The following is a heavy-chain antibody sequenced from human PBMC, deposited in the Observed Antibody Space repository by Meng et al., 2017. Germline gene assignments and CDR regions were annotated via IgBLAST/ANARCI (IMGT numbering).Heavy chain of an antibody. J-gene: IGHJ4*02. CDR3: TTVYYYGSGRLYFEY. V-gene: IGHV4-4*02. CDR2: IYQTGST. D-gene: IGHD3-10*01. Sequence: VQLLGSGPGLVKPSGTPALTCDVSRGSIRSSAWWSWVRQSAGKGLEWIREIYQTGSTNYNPYLKSRAIISVAPSNNQFSLELTSLTDADTAVYYCTTVYYYGSGRLYFEYWGQGTLVTVSS. CDR1: RGSIRSSAW.